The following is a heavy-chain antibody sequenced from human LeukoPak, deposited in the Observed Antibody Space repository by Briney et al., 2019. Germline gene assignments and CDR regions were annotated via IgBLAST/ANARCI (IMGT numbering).Heavy chain of an antibody. J-gene: IGHJ4*02. CDR2: ISGSGGST. CDR3: AKFLPTHIVVANYYFDY. CDR1: GFTFSSYA. D-gene: IGHD2-21*01. V-gene: IGHV3-23*01. Sequence: GGSLRLSCAASGFTFSSYAMSWVRQAPGKGLEWVSAISGSGGSTYYADSVKGRFTISRDNSKNALYLQMNSLRAEDTAVYYCAKFLPTHIVVANYYFDYWGQGTLVTVSS.